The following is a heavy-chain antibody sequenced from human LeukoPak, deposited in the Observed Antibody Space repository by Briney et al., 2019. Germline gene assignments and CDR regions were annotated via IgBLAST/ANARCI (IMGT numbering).Heavy chain of an antibody. V-gene: IGHV1-46*03. CDR3: ARVSRLLAWFDP. D-gene: IGHD2-15*01. CDR2: INPSGGST. Sequence: ASVKVSCKASGGTFSSYAISWVRQAPGQGLEWMGIINPSGGSTSYAQKFQGRVTMTRDTSTSTVYMELSSLRSEDTAVYYCARVSRLLAWFDPWGQGTLVTVSS. J-gene: IGHJ5*02. CDR1: GGTFSSYA.